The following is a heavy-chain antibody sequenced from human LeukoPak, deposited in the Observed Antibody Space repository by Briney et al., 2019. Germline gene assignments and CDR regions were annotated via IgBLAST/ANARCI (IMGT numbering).Heavy chain of an antibody. CDR1: GFTFSSYA. CDR3: AKDLLRYPGIAARRSLFDY. CDR2: ISGSGGST. V-gene: IGHV3-23*01. Sequence: GGSLRLSCAASGFTFSSYAMSWVRQAPGKGLEWVSAISGSGGSTYYADSVKGRFTISRDNSKNTLYLQMNSLRAEDTAVYYCAKDLLRYPGIAARRSLFDYWGQGTLVTVSS. J-gene: IGHJ4*02. D-gene: IGHD6-6*01.